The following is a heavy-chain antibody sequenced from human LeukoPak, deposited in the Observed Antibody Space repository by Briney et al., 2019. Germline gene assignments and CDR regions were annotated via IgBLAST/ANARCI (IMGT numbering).Heavy chain of an antibody. CDR2: ISSTSKSI. CDR3: ARGAIFGVVISDY. D-gene: IGHD3-3*01. V-gene: IGHV3-21*01. J-gene: IGHJ4*02. CDR1: GFSFTSYT. Sequence: GGSLRLSCAASGFSFTSYTINWVRQPPGRGLEWVSSISSTSKSIHYADSLKGRFTVSRDNAKNSLYLQMNSLRAEDTAVYYCARGAIFGVVISDYWGQGTLVTVSS.